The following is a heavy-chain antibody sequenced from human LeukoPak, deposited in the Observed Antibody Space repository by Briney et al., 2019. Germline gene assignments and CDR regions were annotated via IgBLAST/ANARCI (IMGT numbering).Heavy chain of an antibody. CDR1: GFTFSSFD. V-gene: IGHV3-30*02. D-gene: IGHD3-22*01. J-gene: IGHJ6*03. CDR2: IRYDGSNK. Sequence: GGSLRLSCAASGFTFSSFDIHWVRQAPGKGLEWVAFIRYDGSNKYYADSVKGRFTISRDNSKNTLYLQMNSLRPEDTAVYYCAKVPSGVYDSSGKRGVYYYYMDVWGKGTTVTVSS. CDR3: AKVPSGVYDSSGKRGVYYYYMDV.